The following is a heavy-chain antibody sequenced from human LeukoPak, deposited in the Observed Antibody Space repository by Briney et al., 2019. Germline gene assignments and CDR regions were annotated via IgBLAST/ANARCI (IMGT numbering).Heavy chain of an antibody. CDR2: INHSGST. V-gene: IGHV4-34*01. J-gene: IGHJ5*02. D-gene: IGHD2-2*01. CDR1: GGSFSGYY. Sequence: SETLSLTCAVYGGSFSGYYWSWIRQPPGKGLEWIGEINHSGSTNYNPSLKSRVTISVDTSKNQFSLKLSSVTAADTAVYYCASHSGYCSSTSCYGGWFDPWGQGTLVTVPS. CDR3: ASHSGYCSSTSCYGGWFDP.